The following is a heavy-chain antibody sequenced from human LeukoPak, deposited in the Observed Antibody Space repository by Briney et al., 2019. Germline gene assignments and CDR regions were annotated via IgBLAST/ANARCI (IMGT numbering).Heavy chain of an antibody. CDR3: ARGHTILDGYSYETRTFDY. J-gene: IGHJ4*02. D-gene: IGHD5-24*01. Sequence: SETLSLTCSVSGGSISGYYWSWIRQSPGKGLEWFGYIYYGGSTNYNPSLKSRVTISVDTSKNQFSLKLSSVTAADTAVYYCARGHTILDGYSYETRTFDYWGQGTLVTVCS. V-gene: IGHV4-59*01. CDR1: GGSISGYY. CDR2: IYYGGST.